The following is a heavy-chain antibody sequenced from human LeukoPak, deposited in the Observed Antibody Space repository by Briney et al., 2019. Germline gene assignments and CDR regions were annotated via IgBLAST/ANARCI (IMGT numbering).Heavy chain of an antibody. D-gene: IGHD5-18*01. V-gene: IGHV1-18*01. CDR1: GYTFTSYG. Sequence: ASVKVFCKASGYTFTSYGISWVRQAPGQGLEWMGWISAYNGNANYAQKLQGRVTMTTDTSTSTAYMELRSLRSEDTAVYYCARAAMGWGVFDYWGQGTLVTVSS. CDR3: ARAAMGWGVFDY. CDR2: ISAYNGNA. J-gene: IGHJ4*02.